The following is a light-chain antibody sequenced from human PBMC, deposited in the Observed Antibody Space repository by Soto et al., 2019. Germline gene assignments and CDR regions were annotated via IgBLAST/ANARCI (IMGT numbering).Light chain of an antibody. CDR2: EVS. CDR3: SSYTSISTDV. V-gene: IGLV2-14*01. Sequence: QSVLTQPASVSGSPGQSITISCTGTNSDVGGYNYVSWYQQHPGKAPKLLIYEVSNRPSGVSTRFSASKSDNTASLTISGLQAEDEADYHCSSYTSISTDVFGTGTKLTVL. J-gene: IGLJ1*01. CDR1: NSDVGGYNY.